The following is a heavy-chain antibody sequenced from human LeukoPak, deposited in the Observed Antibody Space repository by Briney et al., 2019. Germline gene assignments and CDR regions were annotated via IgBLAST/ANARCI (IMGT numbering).Heavy chain of an antibody. D-gene: IGHD3-16*02. CDR1: GFTFSSFT. CDR2: ISHTGDPS. CDR3: ARGYDYVWGNYRYLYGMDV. Sequence: GGSLRLSCAASGFTFSSFTRIWVRQAPGKGLEWVSSISHTGDPSHYADSVRGRFSISRDNSKNTLFLEMNSLRAGDTAVYYCARGYDYVWGNYRYLYGMDVWGQGTTVTVSS. V-gene: IGHV3-48*01. J-gene: IGHJ6*02.